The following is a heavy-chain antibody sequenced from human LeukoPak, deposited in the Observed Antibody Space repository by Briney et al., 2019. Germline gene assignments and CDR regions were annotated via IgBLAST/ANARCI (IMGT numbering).Heavy chain of an antibody. J-gene: IGHJ4*02. Sequence: SETLSLTCTVSGGSISSHYWSWIRQPPGKGLEWIGYIYYSGSTNYNPSLKSRVTISVDTSKNQFSLKLSSVTAADTAVYYWARLGVLESYWGQGTLVTVSS. V-gene: IGHV4-59*08. CDR1: GGSISSHY. CDR3: ARLGVLESY. CDR2: IYYSGST. D-gene: IGHD3-3*01.